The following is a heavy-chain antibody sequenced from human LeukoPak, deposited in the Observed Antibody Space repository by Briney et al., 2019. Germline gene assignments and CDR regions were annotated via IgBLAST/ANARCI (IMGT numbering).Heavy chain of an antibody. CDR2: MNPDSGNT. Sequence: ASGKVSCKASGYTFTSYDINWVRQATGQGLEWMGWMNPDSGNTGYAQNFQGRVTMTRNTSISTAYMELSSLRSEDTAVYYCARGYDYAPLGTPDYWGQGTLVTVSS. V-gene: IGHV1-8*01. J-gene: IGHJ4*02. CDR1: GYTFTSYD. D-gene: IGHD3-16*01. CDR3: ARGYDYAPLGTPDY.